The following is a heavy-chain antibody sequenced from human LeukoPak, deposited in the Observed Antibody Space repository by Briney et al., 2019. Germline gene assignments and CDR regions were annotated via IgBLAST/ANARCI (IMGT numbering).Heavy chain of an antibody. J-gene: IGHJ3*02. CDR3: VRRVAVRPRYAFDI. CDR2: IFYSGNT. Sequence: PSETLSLTCTVSGGSFGDYYWSWVRQPPGKELEWIGYIFYSGNTNSNPSLKSRVTISLDTSKNQFSLMLNSVTAADTAVYYCVRRVAVRPRYAFDIWGQGTMVTVSS. CDR1: GGSFGDYY. V-gene: IGHV4-59*01. D-gene: IGHD6-6*01.